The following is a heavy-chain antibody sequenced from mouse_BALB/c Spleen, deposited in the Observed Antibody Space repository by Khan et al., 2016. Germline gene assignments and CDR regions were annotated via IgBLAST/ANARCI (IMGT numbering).Heavy chain of an antibody. V-gene: IGHV9-1*02. D-gene: IGHD2-3*01. CDR3: ARRRSYDGYDDAMDY. CDR1: GYTFTNYG. CDR2: INTYTGEP. J-gene: IGHJ4*01. Sequence: QIQLVQSGPELKKPGETVKISCKASGYTFTNYGMNWVKQAPGKGLKWMGWINTYTGEPTYADDFKGRFAFSLDTSASTAYLQINNLQNEDKANYSWARRRSYDGYDDAMDYWGQGTSVTVSS.